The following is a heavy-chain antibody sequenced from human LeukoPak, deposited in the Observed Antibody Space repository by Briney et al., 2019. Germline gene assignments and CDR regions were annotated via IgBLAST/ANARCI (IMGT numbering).Heavy chain of an antibody. CDR3: ARPRSDTAMVMIFDY. J-gene: IGHJ4*02. V-gene: IGHV3-7*01. CDR2: IKQDGSEK. Sequence: PGGSLRLSCAASGFTFSSYWMSWVRQAPGKGLEWVANIKQDGSEKYYVDSVKGRFTISRDNAKNSLYLQMNSLRAEDTAVYYCARPRSDTAMVMIFDYWGQGTLVTVSS. CDR1: GFTFSSYW. D-gene: IGHD5-18*01.